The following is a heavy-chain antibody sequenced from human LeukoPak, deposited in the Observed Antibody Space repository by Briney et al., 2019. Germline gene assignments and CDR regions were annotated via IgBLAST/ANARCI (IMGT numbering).Heavy chain of an antibody. CDR2: ITSSSSYI. D-gene: IGHD3-22*01. J-gene: IGHJ4*02. V-gene: IGHV3-21*01. CDR1: GFTFSSYT. Sequence: GGSLRLSYAASGFTFSSYTMNWVRQAPGRGLEWVSSITSSSSYIYYADSVMGRFTISRDNANNSLYLQMNSLRAEDTAVYYCARHVVAVGFDYWGQGTLVTVSS. CDR3: ARHVVAVGFDY.